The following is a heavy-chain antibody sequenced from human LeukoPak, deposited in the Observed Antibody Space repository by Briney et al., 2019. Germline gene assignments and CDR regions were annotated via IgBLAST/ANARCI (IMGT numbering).Heavy chain of an antibody. CDR3: ARVGGLGYYYGSGSPLYYMDV. J-gene: IGHJ6*03. CDR2: IIPIFGTA. CDR1: GGTFSSYA. Sequence: SVKVSCKASGGTFSSYAISWVRQAPGQGLEWMGGIIPIFGTANYAQKFQGRVTITADESTSTAYMELSSLRSEDTAVYYCARVGGLGYYYGSGSPLYYMDVWGKGTTVTISS. V-gene: IGHV1-69*13. D-gene: IGHD3-10*01.